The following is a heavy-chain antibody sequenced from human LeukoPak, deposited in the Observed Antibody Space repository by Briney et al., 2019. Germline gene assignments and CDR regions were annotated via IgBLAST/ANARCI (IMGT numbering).Heavy chain of an antibody. J-gene: IGHJ4*02. D-gene: IGHD6-19*01. CDR1: GFTFSNYA. V-gene: IGHV3-23*01. CDR3: AKKMKGIAVAGTLNY. Sequence: PGGSLRLSCAASGFTFSNYAMSWVRQAPGKGLEWVSAISGSGGSTYYADSVKGRFTISRDNSKNTLYLQMNSLRAEDTAVYYCAKKMKGIAVAGTLNYWGQGTLVTVSS. CDR2: ISGSGGST.